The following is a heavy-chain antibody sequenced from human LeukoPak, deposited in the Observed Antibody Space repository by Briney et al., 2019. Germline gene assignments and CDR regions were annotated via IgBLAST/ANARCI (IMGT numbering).Heavy chain of an antibody. CDR2: ISGSGRTI. Sequence: GGSLRPSCAASGFTFDAYEINRVRQAPGKGLEWVSYISGSGRTIYYADSVKGRFTISWDNAKNSVYLQMNRLRAEDTAVYYCARGVYGRFDSWGQGTLVTVSS. D-gene: IGHD2/OR15-2a*01. CDR1: GFTFDAYE. J-gene: IGHJ5*01. V-gene: IGHV3-48*03. CDR3: ARGVYGRFDS.